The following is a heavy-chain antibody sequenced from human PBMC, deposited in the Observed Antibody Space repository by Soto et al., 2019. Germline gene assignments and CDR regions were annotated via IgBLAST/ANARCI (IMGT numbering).Heavy chain of an antibody. J-gene: IGHJ5*02. D-gene: IGHD3-10*01. CDR2: IYSGGST. V-gene: IGHV3-66*01. CDR1: GFTVSSNY. Sequence: GGSLRLSCAASGFTVSSNYMSWVRQAPGKGLEWVSVIYSGGSTYYADSAKGRFTISRDNSKNTLYLQMNSLRAEDTAVYYCARVFYYGSGFDPWGQGTLVTVSS. CDR3: ARVFYYGSGFDP.